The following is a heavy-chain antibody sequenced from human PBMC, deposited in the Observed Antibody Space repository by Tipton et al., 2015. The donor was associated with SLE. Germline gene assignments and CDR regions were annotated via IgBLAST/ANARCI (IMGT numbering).Heavy chain of an antibody. CDR2: IYYSGST. D-gene: IGHD5-18*01. CDR1: GGSISSGTYY. CDR3: ARRGGYSYGLYWYFDL. J-gene: IGHJ2*01. V-gene: IGHV4-39*01. Sequence: TLSLTCTVSGGSISSGTYYWGWIRQPPGKGLDWIGTIYYSGSTYYNPSLKSRVAISVDTSKNQFSLKLSSGTAADTAVYYCARRGGYSYGLYWYFDLWGRGTLVTVSS.